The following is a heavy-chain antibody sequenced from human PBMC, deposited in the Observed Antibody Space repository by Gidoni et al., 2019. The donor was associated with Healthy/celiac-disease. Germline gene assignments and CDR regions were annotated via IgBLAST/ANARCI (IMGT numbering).Heavy chain of an antibody. CDR2: ISSSSSYI. CDR1: GFTFSSYS. V-gene: IGHV3-21*01. D-gene: IGHD1-1*01. J-gene: IGHJ5*02. CDR3: AAGTGGWFDP. Sequence: EVQLVESGGGLVKPGGSLSLSCAASGFTFSSYSMNWVRQAPGKGLEWVSSISSSSSYIYYADSVKGRFTISRDNAKNSLYLQMNSLRAEDTAVYYCAAGTGGWFDPWGQGTLVTVSS.